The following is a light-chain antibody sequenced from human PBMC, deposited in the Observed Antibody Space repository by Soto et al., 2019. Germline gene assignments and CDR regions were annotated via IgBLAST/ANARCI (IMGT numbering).Light chain of an antibody. J-gene: IGLJ2*01. CDR1: SSDVGGYNY. CDR2: DVS. CDR3: SSYTTSSVI. Sequence: QSVLTQPASVSGSPGQSITISCTRTSSDVGGYNYVSWYQQHPGKAPKLMIYDVSNRPSGVSNRFSGSKSGNTASLTISGLQAEDEADYYCSSYTTSSVIIGGGTKVTVL. V-gene: IGLV2-14*01.